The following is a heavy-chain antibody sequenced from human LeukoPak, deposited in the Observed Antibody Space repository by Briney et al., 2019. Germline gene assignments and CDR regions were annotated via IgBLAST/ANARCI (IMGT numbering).Heavy chain of an antibody. Sequence: GGSLRLSCAASGFTFGTYAMSWVRQAPGKGLEWVSAVTGSGGSTYYADSVKGRFTISRDNSKNTLYLQMNSLRAEDTAIYYCAKDPGDGDYFFFYYMDFWGKGTTVTVSS. CDR2: VTGSGGST. V-gene: IGHV3-23*01. CDR3: AKDPGDGDYFFFYYMDF. D-gene: IGHD4-17*01. CDR1: GFTFGTYA. J-gene: IGHJ6*03.